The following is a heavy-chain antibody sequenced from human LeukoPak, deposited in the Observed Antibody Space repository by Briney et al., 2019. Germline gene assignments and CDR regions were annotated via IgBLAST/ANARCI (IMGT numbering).Heavy chain of an antibody. CDR2: MSPNSGNT. D-gene: IGHD4-17*01. J-gene: IGHJ6*02. CDR3: ARVADDDYGDYYYYGMDV. V-gene: IGHV1-8*01. CDR1: GYTFTSYD. Sequence: ASVKVSCKASGYTFTSYDINWVRQATGQGLEWMGWMSPNSGNTGYAQKFQGRVTMTRNTSISTAYMELSSLRSEDTAVYYCARVADDDYGDYYYYGMDVWGQGTTVTVSS.